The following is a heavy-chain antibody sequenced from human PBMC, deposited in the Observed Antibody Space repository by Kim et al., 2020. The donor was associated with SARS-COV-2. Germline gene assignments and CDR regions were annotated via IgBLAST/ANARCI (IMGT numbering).Heavy chain of an antibody. CDR1: GFTFSSYS. CDR2: ISSSSSTI. D-gene: IGHD1-26*01. Sequence: GGSLRLSCAASGFTFSSYSMNWVRQAPGKGLEWVSYISSSSSTIYYADSVKGRFTISRDNAKNSLYLQMNSLRAEDTAVYYCASPGASVDFWGQGTLVTVS. V-gene: IGHV3-48*01. CDR3: ASPGASVDF. J-gene: IGHJ4*02.